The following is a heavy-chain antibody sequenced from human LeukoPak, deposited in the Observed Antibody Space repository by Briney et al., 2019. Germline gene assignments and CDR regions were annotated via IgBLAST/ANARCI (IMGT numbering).Heavy chain of an antibody. CDR1: GFTFSSYA. V-gene: IGHV3-23*01. J-gene: IGHJ4*02. CDR2: INGGGVNT. CDR3: AKVLYRNYGPADY. Sequence: GGSLRLSCAASGFTFSSYAMSWVRQAPGKGLEWVSTINGGGVNTHYADSVGGRFTISRDNSKNTLFLQMNSLRDEDTAVYYCAKVLYRNYGPADYWGRETLVTVSS. D-gene: IGHD4-11*01.